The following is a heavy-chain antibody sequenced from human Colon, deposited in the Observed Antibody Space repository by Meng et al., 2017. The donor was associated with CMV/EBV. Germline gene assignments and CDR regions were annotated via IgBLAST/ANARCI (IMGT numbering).Heavy chain of an antibody. D-gene: IGHD3-10*01. CDR2: VFHSGST. CDR3: ARRSVSGPPGSFFDP. CDR1: GGSVSSGSNY. J-gene: IGHJ5*02. Sequence: ESLKISCTVSGGSVSSGSNYWSWIRQSPGKGLEWIGYVFHSGSTKYSPSLKSRVTISVDTSKNQFSLNLNSVTPADTAVYYCARRSVSGPPGSFFDPWGQGTLVTVSS. V-gene: IGHV4-61*01.